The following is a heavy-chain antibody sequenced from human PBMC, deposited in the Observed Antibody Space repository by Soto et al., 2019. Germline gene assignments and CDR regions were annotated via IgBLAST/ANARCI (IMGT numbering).Heavy chain of an antibody. J-gene: IGHJ4*02. CDR3: AREGYGPSFDY. Sequence: QVQLVQSGAEVKKPGASVKVSCKASGYTFTSYAMHWVRQAPGQRLEWMGWINAGNGNTKYSQKFQGRVTITRDTPASTAYMERSSLSSEDTAVYYCAREGYGPSFDYWGQGPLVPVSS. V-gene: IGHV1-3*01. CDR2: INAGNGNT. CDR1: GYTFTSYA. D-gene: IGHD3-16*01.